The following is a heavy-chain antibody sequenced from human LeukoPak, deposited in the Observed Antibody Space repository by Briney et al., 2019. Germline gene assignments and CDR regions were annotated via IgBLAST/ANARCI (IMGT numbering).Heavy chain of an antibody. D-gene: IGHD6-19*01. CDR1: GYTFTCYY. J-gene: IGHJ4*02. CDR2: INPNSGGT. CDR3: ARQAVADYYFDY. V-gene: IGHV1-2*02. Sequence: ASVKVSCKASGYTFTCYYMHWVRQAPGQGLEWMGWINPNSGGTNYAQKFQGRVTMTRDTSISTAYMELSRLRSDDTAVYYCARQAVADYYFDYWGQGTLVTVSS.